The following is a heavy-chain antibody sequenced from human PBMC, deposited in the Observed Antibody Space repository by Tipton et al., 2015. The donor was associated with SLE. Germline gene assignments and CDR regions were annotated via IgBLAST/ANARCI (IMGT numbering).Heavy chain of an antibody. J-gene: IGHJ4*02. CDR1: GYTFNNCG. D-gene: IGHD3-3*01. CDR3: ARVRDDFWSGPFDY. CDR2: IGTYNGNT. Sequence: QLVQSGAEVKKPGASVKVSCKASGYTFNNCGITWVRQAPGQGLEWMGWIGTYNGNTNYAQKFQGRVTMTTDTSTSTAYMELRSLRSDDTAVYYCARVRDDFWSGPFDYWGQGTLVTVSS. V-gene: IGHV1-18*01.